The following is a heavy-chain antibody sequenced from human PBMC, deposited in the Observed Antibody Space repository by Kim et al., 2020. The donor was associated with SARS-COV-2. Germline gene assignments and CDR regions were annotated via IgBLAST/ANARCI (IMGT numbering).Heavy chain of an antibody. CDR3: AKNSGGNSNYFDY. J-gene: IGHJ4*02. V-gene: IGHV3-23*01. D-gene: IGHD2-21*02. Sequence: YADSVKGGFTTTRDNSKNTMSLQMSSRRAEDTAVYYCAKNSGGNSNYFDYWGQGTLVTVSS.